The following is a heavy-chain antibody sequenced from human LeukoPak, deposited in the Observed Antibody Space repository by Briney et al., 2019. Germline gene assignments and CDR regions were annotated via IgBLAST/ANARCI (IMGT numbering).Heavy chain of an antibody. J-gene: IGHJ5*02. CDR1: GYTFTGYD. CDR2: MNPNSGNT. CDR3: ARGNRWNYDFWSGYSNNWFDP. D-gene: IGHD3-3*01. Sequence: ASVTVSCKASGYTFTGYDINWVRQATGQGLEWMGWMNPNSGNTGYAQKFQGRVTITRNTSISTAYMELSSLRSEDTAVYYCARGNRWNYDFWSGYSNNWFDPWGQGTLVTVSS. V-gene: IGHV1-8*03.